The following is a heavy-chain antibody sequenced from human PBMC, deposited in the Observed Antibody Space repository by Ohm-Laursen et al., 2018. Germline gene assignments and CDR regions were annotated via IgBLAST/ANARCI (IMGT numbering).Heavy chain of an antibody. Sequence: SQTLSLTCTVSGAPISTHYWSWIRQPPGKGLEWIGYIYYSGTTNYNPSLKSRVTISLNTSKNQFSLKLSSVTAADTAVYYCARAQNTMVRGVIPRPNWFDPWGQGTLVTVSS. CDR3: ARAQNTMVRGVIPRPNWFDP. CDR1: GAPISTHY. J-gene: IGHJ5*02. V-gene: IGHV4-59*08. CDR2: IYYSGTT. D-gene: IGHD3-10*01.